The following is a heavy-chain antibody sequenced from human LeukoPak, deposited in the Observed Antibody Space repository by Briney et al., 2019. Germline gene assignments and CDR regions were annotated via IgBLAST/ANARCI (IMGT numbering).Heavy chain of an antibody. J-gene: IGHJ4*02. CDR3: ARGSGYYDRVLDY. Sequence: KTGGSLRLSCAASGFTFSDYYMSWIRQAPGKGLEWVSYISSSGSYTNYADSVKGRFTISRDNAKNSLYLQMNSLRAEDTAVYFCARGSGYYDRVLDYWGQGTLVTVSS. V-gene: IGHV3-11*03. CDR1: GFTFSDYY. D-gene: IGHD3-22*01. CDR2: ISSSGSYT.